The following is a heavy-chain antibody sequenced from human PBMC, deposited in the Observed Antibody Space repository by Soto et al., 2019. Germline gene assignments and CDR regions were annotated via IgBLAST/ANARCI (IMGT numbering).Heavy chain of an antibody. V-gene: IGHV3-33*01. CDR1: GFTFSSYG. CDR2: IWYDGSNK. Sequence: GGSLRLSCAASGFTFSSYGMHWVRQAPGKGLEWVAVIWYDGSNKYYADSVKGRFTISRDNSKNTLYLQMNSLRAEDTAVYYCARDLFMSLAYGDYIPLDYWGQGTMVTVSS. CDR3: ARDLFMSLAYGDYIPLDY. J-gene: IGHJ4*02. D-gene: IGHD4-17*01.